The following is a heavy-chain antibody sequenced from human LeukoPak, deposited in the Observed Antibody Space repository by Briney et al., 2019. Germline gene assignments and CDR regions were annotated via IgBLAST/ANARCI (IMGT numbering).Heavy chain of an antibody. V-gene: IGHV4-61*02. CDR1: GGSISSGSYY. J-gene: IGHJ6*03. CDR2: IYTSGST. Sequence: SETLSLTCTVSGGSISSGSYYWSWIRQPPGKGLEWIGRIYTSGSTNYNPSLKSRVTISVDTSKNQFSLKLSSVTAADTAVYYCAVAQGGYDYNYYYYYMDVWGKGTTVTVSS. CDR3: AVAQGGYDYNYYYYYMDV. D-gene: IGHD5-12*01.